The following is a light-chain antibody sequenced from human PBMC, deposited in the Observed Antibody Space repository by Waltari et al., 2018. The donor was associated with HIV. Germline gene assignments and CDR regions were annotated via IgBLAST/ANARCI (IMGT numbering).Light chain of an antibody. J-gene: IGKJ3*01. CDR1: QAISTF. V-gene: IGKV1-27*01. CDR3: QKYNSAPLIT. CDR2: AAS. Sequence: DIQMTQSPTSLSASVVDRVTITCRASQAISTFLAWYQQKPGKVPKLLISAASTLRSGVPSRFSGSGSGTDFTLTINGLQPEDVATYYCQKYNSAPLITFGPGTKVDI.